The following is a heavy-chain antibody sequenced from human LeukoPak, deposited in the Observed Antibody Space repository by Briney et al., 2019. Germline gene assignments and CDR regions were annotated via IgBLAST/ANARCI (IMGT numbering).Heavy chain of an antibody. J-gene: IGHJ3*02. CDR2: INHSGST. Sequence: SETLSLTCAVYGGSFSGYYWSWIRQPPGKGLEWIGEINHSGSTNYNPSLKSRVTISVDTSKNQFSLKLSSVTAADTAVYYCARGRGAYDIWGQGTLVTISS. CDR1: GGSFSGYY. D-gene: IGHD3-10*01. V-gene: IGHV4-34*01. CDR3: ARGRGAYDI.